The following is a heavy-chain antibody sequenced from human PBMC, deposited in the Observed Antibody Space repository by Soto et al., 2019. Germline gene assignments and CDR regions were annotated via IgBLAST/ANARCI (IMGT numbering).Heavy chain of an antibody. V-gene: IGHV1-8*01. CDR2: MNPNSGNT. CDR1: GYTFTSYD. D-gene: IGHD3-3*01. Sequence: QVQLVQSGAEVKKPGASVKVSCKASGYTFTSYDINWVRQATGQGLEWMGWMNPNSGNTGYAQKFQGRVTMTRNTSISTAYMELGSLRSEDTAVYYCARGMYDFWGGYYGWFDPWGQGTLVTVSS. J-gene: IGHJ5*02. CDR3: ARGMYDFWGGYYGWFDP.